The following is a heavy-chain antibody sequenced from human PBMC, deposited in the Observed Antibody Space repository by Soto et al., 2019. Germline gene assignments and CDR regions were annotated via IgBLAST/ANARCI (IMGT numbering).Heavy chain of an antibody. V-gene: IGHV4-31*03. D-gene: IGHD3-3*01. CDR3: ARDPTIVGVVRYYYGMDV. CDR2: IYYSGST. J-gene: IGHJ6*02. CDR1: GGSISSGGYY. Sequence: QVQLQESGPGLVKPSQTLSLTCTVSGGSISSGGYYWSWIRQHPGTGLEWIGYIYYSGSTYYNPSLKSRVTLSVDTSKTQCFLELSSVTAADTAVYYCARDPTIVGVVRYYYGMDVWGQGTTVTVSS.